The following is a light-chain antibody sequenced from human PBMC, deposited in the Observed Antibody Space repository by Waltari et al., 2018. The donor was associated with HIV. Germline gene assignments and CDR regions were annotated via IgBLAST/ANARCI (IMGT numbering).Light chain of an antibody. V-gene: IGKV1-5*03. Sequence: DIHMTQSPPTLTASVGDRVNITCRASQTVGDWLAWYQQKPGEAPSLLIYRATDVESGVPSRFSGSASGTDFTLAIDRLHPDDFATYYCHQYSDYLGSFGQGTRVELK. CDR3: HQYSDYLGS. CDR2: RAT. CDR1: QTVGDW. J-gene: IGKJ1*01.